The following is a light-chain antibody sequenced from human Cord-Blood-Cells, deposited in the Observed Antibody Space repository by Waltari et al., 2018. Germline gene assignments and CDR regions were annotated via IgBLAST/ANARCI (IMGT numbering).Light chain of an antibody. CDR3: CSYAGSYTWV. V-gene: IGLV2-11*01. J-gene: IGLJ3*02. CDR1: RRDVGGYNY. CDR2: DVS. Sequence: QSALTQPRSVSGSPGQPATISCTGTRRDVGGYNYVSCNQQHPGKAPKLMIYDVSKRPSGVPDRFSGSKSGNTASLTISGLQAEDEADYYCCSYAGSYTWVFGGGTKLTVL.